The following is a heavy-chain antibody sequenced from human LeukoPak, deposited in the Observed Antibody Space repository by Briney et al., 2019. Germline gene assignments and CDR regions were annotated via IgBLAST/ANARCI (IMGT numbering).Heavy chain of an antibody. D-gene: IGHD6-13*01. Sequence: PGGSLRLSCAASGFTFSSYEMNWVRQAPGKGLEWVSYISSSGSTIYYADSVKGRFTISRDNAKNSLYLQMNSLRAEDTAVYYCARDYSSSWYPFDYWGQGTLVTVSS. V-gene: IGHV3-48*03. J-gene: IGHJ4*02. CDR3: ARDYSSSWYPFDY. CDR2: ISSSGSTI. CDR1: GFTFSSYE.